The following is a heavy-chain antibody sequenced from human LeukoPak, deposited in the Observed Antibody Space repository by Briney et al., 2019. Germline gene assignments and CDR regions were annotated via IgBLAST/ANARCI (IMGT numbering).Heavy chain of an antibody. CDR1: GFTVNNNY. V-gene: IGHV3-53*01. CDR2: ISSGGFT. Sequence: GGSLRLSCAASGFTVNNNYMSWVRQPPGKGLEWVSVISSGGFTSHAVSVRGRFTIYRDNSKNTVYLNMNSLRGEDTAVYYCAREVFTPSYNYYYMDVWGKGTMVIVSS. CDR3: AREVFTPSYNYYYMDV. D-gene: IGHD2-2*02. J-gene: IGHJ6*03.